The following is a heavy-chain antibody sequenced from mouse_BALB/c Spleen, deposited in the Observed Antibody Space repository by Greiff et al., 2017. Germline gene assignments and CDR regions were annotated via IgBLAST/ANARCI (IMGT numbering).Heavy chain of an antibody. Sequence: EVKLVESGGGLVQPGGSRKLSCAASGFTFSSFGMHWVRQAPEKGLEWVAYISSGSSTIYYADTVKGRFTISRDNPKNTLFLQMTSLRSEDTAMYYCARWGYGNYDAMDYWGQGTSVTVSS. CDR1: GFTFSSFG. D-gene: IGHD2-10*02. CDR3: ARWGYGNYDAMDY. V-gene: IGHV5-17*02. J-gene: IGHJ4*01. CDR2: ISSGSSTI.